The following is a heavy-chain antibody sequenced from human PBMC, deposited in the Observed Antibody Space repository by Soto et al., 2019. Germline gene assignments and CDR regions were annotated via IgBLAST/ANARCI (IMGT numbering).Heavy chain of an antibody. CDR2: IDPSGGRT. CDR3: ARKYYFDY. Sequence: QVQLVQSGAEVKKPGASVKVSCKASGYTLTSYYIHWVRQAPGQGLEWMGVIDPSGGRTTYAQKFQGRVAMTRDTSTSTVYMELSSLRSEDTAVYYCARKYYFDYWGQGTLVTVSS. J-gene: IGHJ4*02. CDR1: GYTLTSYY. V-gene: IGHV1-46*01.